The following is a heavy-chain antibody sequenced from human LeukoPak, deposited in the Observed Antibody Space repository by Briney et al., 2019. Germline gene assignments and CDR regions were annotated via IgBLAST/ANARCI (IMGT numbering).Heavy chain of an antibody. CDR3: ASGGSWGFVDY. J-gene: IGHJ4*02. Sequence: GASVKVSCKASGYTFTGYYMHWVRQAPGQGVEWMGWINPNKGGTNYAQKFQGRVTITRDTYIRTAYMELSRLRSDDTAVYYCASGGSWGFVDYWGQGTLVTVSS. CDR1: GYTFTGYY. D-gene: IGHD1-26*01. V-gene: IGHV1-2*02. CDR2: INPNKGGT.